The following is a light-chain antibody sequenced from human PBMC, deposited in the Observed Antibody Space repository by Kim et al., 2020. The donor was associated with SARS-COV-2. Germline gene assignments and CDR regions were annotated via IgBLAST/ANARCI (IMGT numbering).Light chain of an antibody. J-gene: IGKJ1*01. CDR2: WAS. CDR1: QSVLYSSNNKNY. V-gene: IGKV4-1*01. Sequence: DTVMTQSPDSLAVSLGERATINCKSSQSVLYSSNNKNYLAWYQQKPRQPPKLLIYWASTRESGVPDRFSGSGSGTDFTLTISSLQAEDVAVYYCQQYYSTPLTFGQGTKVDIK. CDR3: QQYYSTPLT.